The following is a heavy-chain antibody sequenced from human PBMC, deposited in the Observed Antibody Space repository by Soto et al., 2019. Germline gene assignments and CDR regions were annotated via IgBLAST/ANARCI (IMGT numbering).Heavy chain of an antibody. CDR3: ARSPLRDGSYSIPRTFDY. J-gene: IGHJ4*02. D-gene: IGHD1-26*01. CDR1: GGSICSSTFC. V-gene: IGHV4-39*01. CDR2: VCYSGNT. Sequence: LQLQGSGPGLVQPSETLSLTCTVSGGSICSSTFCWGWIRQPPGEGLEWIGGVCYSGNTRYNPSLASRVTISLDTSKNQFSLKVSSVAAADTAVYYCARSPLRDGSYSIPRTFDYWGQGTLVTVSS.